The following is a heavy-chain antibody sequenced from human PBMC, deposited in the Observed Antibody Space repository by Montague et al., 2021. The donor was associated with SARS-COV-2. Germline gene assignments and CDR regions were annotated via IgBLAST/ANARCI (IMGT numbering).Heavy chain of an antibody. D-gene: IGHD2-15*01. Sequence: SETLSLTCAVYGGSFSGYYWSWIRQPPGRGLEWIEETNDSGRTNXNPSLKGRVTISVDTSKNQFSLRLSSVTAAETAVYYCARGYCSGSGCYYYYGMDVWGQGTTVTVSS. J-gene: IGHJ6*02. V-gene: IGHV4-34*01. CDR3: ARGYCSGSGCYYYYGMDV. CDR1: GGSFSGYY. CDR2: TNDSGRT.